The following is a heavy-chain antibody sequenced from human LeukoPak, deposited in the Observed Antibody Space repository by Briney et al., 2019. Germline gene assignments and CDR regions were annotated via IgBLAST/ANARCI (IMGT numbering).Heavy chain of an antibody. CDR2: ISSSGSTI. Sequence: GGSLRLSCAASGSTFSDYYMSWIRQAPGKGLEWVSYISSSGSTIYYADSVKGRFTISRDNAKNSLYLQMNSLRAEDTAVYYCARGSVDIVASDAFDIWGQGTMVTVSS. V-gene: IGHV3-11*01. CDR3: ARGSVDIVASDAFDI. D-gene: IGHD5-12*01. J-gene: IGHJ3*02. CDR1: GSTFSDYY.